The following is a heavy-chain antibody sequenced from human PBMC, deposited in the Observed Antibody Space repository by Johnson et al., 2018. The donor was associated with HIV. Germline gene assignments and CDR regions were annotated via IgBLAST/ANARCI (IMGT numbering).Heavy chain of an antibody. CDR3: ANLAASAAFDI. CDR2: IGTAGDT. Sequence: VQLVESGRGLVQPGGSLRLSCAASGFTFSSYDMHWVRQATGKGLEWVSAIGTAGDTYYPGSVKGRFTISRDNSKNTLYLQMNSLRAEDTAVYYCANLAASAAFDIWGQGTMVTVSS. J-gene: IGHJ3*02. CDR1: GFTFSSYD. D-gene: IGHD6-25*01. V-gene: IGHV3-13*01.